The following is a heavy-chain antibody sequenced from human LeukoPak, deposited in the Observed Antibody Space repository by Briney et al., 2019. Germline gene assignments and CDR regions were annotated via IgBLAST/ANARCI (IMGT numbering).Heavy chain of an antibody. CDR1: GFTFSSYG. J-gene: IGHJ4*02. D-gene: IGHD6-13*01. CDR3: AKAGSSSWHAFDY. V-gene: IGHV3-30*02. Sequence: GGSLRLSCAASGFTFSSYGMHWVRQAPGKGLEWVAFIRYDGSNKYYADSVKGRFTISRDNSKNTLYLQMNSLRAEDTAVHYCAKAGSSSWHAFDYWGQGTLVTVSS. CDR2: IRYDGSNK.